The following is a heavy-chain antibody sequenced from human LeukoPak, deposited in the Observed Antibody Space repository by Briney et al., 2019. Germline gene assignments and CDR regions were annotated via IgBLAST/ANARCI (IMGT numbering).Heavy chain of an antibody. CDR3: ASLGYCSGGSCYKSESYYYYGMDV. V-gene: IGHV3-48*03. D-gene: IGHD2-15*01. J-gene: IGHJ6*04. Sequence: GGSLRLSCAASGFTFSSYEMNWVRQAPGKGLVWVSYISSSGSTIYYADSVKGRFTISRDNAKNSLYLQMNSLRAEDTAVYYCASLGYCSGGSCYKSESYYYYGMDVWGKGTTATVSS. CDR2: ISSSGSTI. CDR1: GFTFSSYE.